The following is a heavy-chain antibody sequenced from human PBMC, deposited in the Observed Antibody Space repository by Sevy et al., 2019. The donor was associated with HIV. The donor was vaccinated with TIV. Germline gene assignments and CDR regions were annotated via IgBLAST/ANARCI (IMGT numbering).Heavy chain of an antibody. J-gene: IGHJ6*02. CDR3: ARRSPLSRYCTNGVCYPDRYYYAMDV. Sequence: SETLSLTCTVSDGSISSYYWSWIRQPPGKGLEWIGYIYYSGNTNYNPSLKSRVTISVEPSKNQFSLKLTSVTAADTAVYYCARRSPLSRYCTNGVCYPDRYYYAMDVWGQGTTVTVSS. CDR2: IYYSGNT. D-gene: IGHD2-8*01. CDR1: DGSISSYY. V-gene: IGHV4-59*12.